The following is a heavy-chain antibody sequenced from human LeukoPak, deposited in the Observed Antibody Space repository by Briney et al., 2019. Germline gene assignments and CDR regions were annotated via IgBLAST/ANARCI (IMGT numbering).Heavy chain of an antibody. CDR2: ISWNSGSI. J-gene: IGHJ4*02. D-gene: IGHD6-19*01. CDR3: AKASSGWYPFGY. V-gene: IGHV3-9*03. Sequence: GGSLRLSCAASGFTFDDYAMHWVLQAPGKGLEWVSGISWNSGSIGYADSVKGRFTISRDNAKNSLYLQMNSLRAEDMALYYCAKASSGWYPFGYWGQGTLVTVSS. CDR1: GFTFDDYA.